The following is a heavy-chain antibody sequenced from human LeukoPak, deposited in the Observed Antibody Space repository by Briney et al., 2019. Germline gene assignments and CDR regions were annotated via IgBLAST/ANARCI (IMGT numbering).Heavy chain of an antibody. V-gene: IGHV4-39*01. D-gene: IGHD2-15*01. CDR2: IYYSGST. CDR1: GASISSSNYY. CDR3: ARLSYCSGGSCYFYFDY. Sequence: SETLSLTCTVSGASISSSNYYWGWLRQPPGKGPEWIGTIYYSGSTYYDPSPKSVVTISVDTSRNQFSLKLASVTAADTAVYYCARLSYCSGGSCYFYFDYWGQGTLVTVSS. J-gene: IGHJ4*02.